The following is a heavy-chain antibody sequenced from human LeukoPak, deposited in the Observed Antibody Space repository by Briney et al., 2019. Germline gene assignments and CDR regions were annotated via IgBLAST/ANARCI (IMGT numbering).Heavy chain of an antibody. Sequence: RASVKVSCKASGGTFSSYAISWVRQAPGQGLEWMGRIIPIFGIANYAQKFQGRVTITADKSTSTAYMELGSLRSEDTAVYYCARDQYYYDSSGYITWGQGTLVTVSS. V-gene: IGHV1-69*04. CDR2: IIPIFGIA. CDR1: GGTFSSYA. D-gene: IGHD3-22*01. J-gene: IGHJ4*02. CDR3: ARDQYYYDSSGYIT.